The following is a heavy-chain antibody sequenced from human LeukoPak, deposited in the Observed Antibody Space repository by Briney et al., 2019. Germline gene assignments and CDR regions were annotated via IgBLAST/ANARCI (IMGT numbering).Heavy chain of an antibody. CDR1: GGTFSSYA. CDR3: ARGQTSTRYYDSSGYGD. Sequence: SVKVSCKASGGTFSSYAISWVRQAPGQGLEWMGRIIPILGIANYAQKFQGRVTITADKSTSTAYMELSSLRSEDTAVYYCARGQTSTRYYDSSGYGDWGQGTLVTVSS. J-gene: IGHJ4*02. D-gene: IGHD3-22*01. V-gene: IGHV1-69*04. CDR2: IIPILGIA.